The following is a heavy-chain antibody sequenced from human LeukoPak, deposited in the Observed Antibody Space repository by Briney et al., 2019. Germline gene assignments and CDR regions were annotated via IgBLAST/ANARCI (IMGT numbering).Heavy chain of an antibody. V-gene: IGHV3-23*01. J-gene: IGHJ4*02. CDR1: GFTFSSYA. Sequence: PGGSLRLSCAASGFTFSSYAMSWARQAPGKGLEWVSAISGSGGSTYYADSVKGRFTISRDNSKNTLYLQMNSLRAEDTAVYYCAVKDRGYSYGYASVWGQGTLVTVSS. CDR2: ISGSGGST. D-gene: IGHD5-18*01. CDR3: AVKDRGYSYGYASV.